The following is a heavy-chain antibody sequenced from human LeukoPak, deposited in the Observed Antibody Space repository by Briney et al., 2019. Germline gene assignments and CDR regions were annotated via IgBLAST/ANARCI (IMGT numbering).Heavy chain of an antibody. CDR2: IYYSGST. J-gene: IGHJ5*02. Sequence: SETLSLTCTVSGGSISSYYWSWIRQPPGKGLEWIGYIYYSGSTNYNPSLKSRVTISVDTSKNQFSLKLSSVTAADTAVYYCARDRYDSSGWFDPWGQGTLVTVSS. CDR1: GGSISSYY. D-gene: IGHD3-22*01. CDR3: ARDRYDSSGWFDP. V-gene: IGHV4-59*01.